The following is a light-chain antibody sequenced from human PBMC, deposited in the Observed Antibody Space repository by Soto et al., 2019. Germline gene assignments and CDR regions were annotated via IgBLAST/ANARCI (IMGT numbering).Light chain of an antibody. CDR3: QQSYSTPIT. V-gene: IGKV1-39*01. CDR1: QSISSY. Sequence: THSPASLSASLGDSVTITCRASQSISSYLNWYQQKPGKDPKLLIYAASSLQSGVPSRFSGSGSGTDFTLTISSLQPEDFATYYCQQSYSTPITGGHGPRRELK. CDR2: AAS. J-gene: IGKJ5*01.